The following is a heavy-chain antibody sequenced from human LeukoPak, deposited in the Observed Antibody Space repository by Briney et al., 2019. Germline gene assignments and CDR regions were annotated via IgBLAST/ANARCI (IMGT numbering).Heavy chain of an antibody. CDR2: ISGSGGST. CDR3: AKDLPDYGDYVEGY. CDR1: GFTFSSFA. D-gene: IGHD4-17*01. J-gene: IGHJ4*02. V-gene: IGHV3-23*01. Sequence: PGGSLRLSCAASGFTFSSFAMSWVHQAPGKGLEWVSTISGSGGSTNYADSVKGRFTFSRDNSKNTLYLQMNSLRAEDTAVYYCAKDLPDYGDYVEGYWGQGTLVTVSS.